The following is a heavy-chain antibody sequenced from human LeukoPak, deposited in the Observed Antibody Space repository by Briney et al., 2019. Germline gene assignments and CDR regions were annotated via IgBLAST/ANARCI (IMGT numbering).Heavy chain of an antibody. Sequence: ASVKVSCKASGYTFTNFDINWVRQATGQGLEWMGWMNPNTGNAGYAQKFQDRVTITWDASISTAYMDLSSLRSEDTAVYYCARVGYSNSYDYWGQGALVTVSS. V-gene: IGHV1-8*03. J-gene: IGHJ4*02. CDR1: GYTFTNFD. CDR3: ARVGYSNSYDY. D-gene: IGHD4-11*01. CDR2: MNPNTGNA.